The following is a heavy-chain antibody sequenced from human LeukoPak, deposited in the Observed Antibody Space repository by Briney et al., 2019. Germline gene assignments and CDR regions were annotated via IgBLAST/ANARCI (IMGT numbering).Heavy chain of an antibody. V-gene: IGHV3-66*01. CDR2: IYSGGST. CDR1: GFTVSSNY. CDR3: ARDRGSTEFDY. Sequence: GGSLRLSCAASGFTVSSNYMSWVRQAPGKGLEWVSVIYSGGSTHYADSVKGRFTISRDNAKNTVYLQMNSLRAEDTAVYFCARDRGSTEFDYWGQGTLVTVSS. D-gene: IGHD1-26*01. J-gene: IGHJ4*02.